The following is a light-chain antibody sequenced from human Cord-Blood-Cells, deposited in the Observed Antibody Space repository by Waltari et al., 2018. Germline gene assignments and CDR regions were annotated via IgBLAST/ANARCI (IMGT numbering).Light chain of an antibody. CDR2: DVS. V-gene: IGLV2-14*01. CDR3: SSDTSSSNWV. CDR1: SSDVGGYNY. Sequence: QSALTQPASVSGSPGQSITISCTGTSSDVGGYNYVSWYQQHPGKAPKLMIYDVSTRPSGVSNRFSGSKSGNTASLTISGRQAEDEADYYCSSDTSSSNWVFGGGTKLTVL. J-gene: IGLJ3*02.